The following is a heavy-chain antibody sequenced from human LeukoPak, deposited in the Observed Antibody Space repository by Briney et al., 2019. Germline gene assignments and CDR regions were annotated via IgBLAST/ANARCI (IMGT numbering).Heavy chain of an antibody. CDR2: INPNSDFT. J-gene: IGHJ4*02. CDR1: GYTFTAYY. D-gene: IGHD2-15*01. Sequence: ASVKVSCKTSGYTFTAYYMHWVRQAPGQGLEWMGWINPNSDFTNFAQNFQGRVIMTSDTSISTAYMELSRLRSDDTAVYYCARAISAGSPITASDCWGQGTLVTVSS. CDR3: ARAISAGSPITASDC. V-gene: IGHV1-2*02.